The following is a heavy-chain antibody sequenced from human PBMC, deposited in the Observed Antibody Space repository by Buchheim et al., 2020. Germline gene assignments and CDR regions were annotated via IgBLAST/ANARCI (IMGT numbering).Heavy chain of an antibody. V-gene: IGHV4-61*01. CDR1: GGSVSSGSYY. Sequence: QVQLQESGPGLVKPSETLSLTCTVSGGSVSSGSYYWSWIRQPPGKGLEWIGYIYYSGSTNYNPSLKSRVTISVDTSKNQFSLKLSSVTAADTAVYYCARDRYSYWYFDLWGRGTL. CDR3: ARDRYSYWYFDL. D-gene: IGHD5-18*01. CDR2: IYYSGST. J-gene: IGHJ2*01.